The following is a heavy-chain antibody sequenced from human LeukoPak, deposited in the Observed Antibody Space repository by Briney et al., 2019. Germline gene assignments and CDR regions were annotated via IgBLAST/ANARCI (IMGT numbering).Heavy chain of an antibody. D-gene: IGHD3-3*01. CDR2: ISGSGGST. Sequence: GGSLRLSCAASGFTFSSYAMSWVRQAPGKGLEWVSAISGSGGSTYYADSVKGRFTISRDNSKNTLYLQMNSLRAEDTAVYYCAKIAPVRITIFGVEFDYWGQGTLVTVSS. J-gene: IGHJ4*02. CDR3: AKIAPVRITIFGVEFDY. CDR1: GFTFSSYA. V-gene: IGHV3-23*01.